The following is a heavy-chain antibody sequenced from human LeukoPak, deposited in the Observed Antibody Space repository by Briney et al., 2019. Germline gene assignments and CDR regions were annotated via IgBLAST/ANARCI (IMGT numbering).Heavy chain of an antibody. CDR3: AGHHPRNTVDF. D-gene: IGHD2/OR15-2a*01. CDR2: INHSGST. CDR1: GGSFSGYY. Sequence: SETLSLTCAVYGGSFSGYYWSWIRQPPGKGLEWIGEINHSGSTNYNPSLKGRVTISLDTSKNQFSLKLSSVTAADTAVYYCAGHHPRNTVDFWGQGTLVTVSS. V-gene: IGHV4-34*01. J-gene: IGHJ4*02.